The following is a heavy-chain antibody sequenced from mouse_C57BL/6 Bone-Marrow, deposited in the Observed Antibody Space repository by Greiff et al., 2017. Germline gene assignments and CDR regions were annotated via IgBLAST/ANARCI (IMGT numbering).Heavy chain of an antibody. D-gene: IGHD2-4*01. CDR2: IYPRSGNT. Sequence: VQLQQSGAELARPGASVQLSCKASGYTFTSYGISWVKQRTGQGLEWIGEIYPRSGNTYYNEKFKGKATLTADKSSSTAYMELRSLTSEDSAVYFCAGGLRRWFAYWGQGTLVTVSA. CDR1: GYTFTSYG. V-gene: IGHV1-81*01. CDR3: AGGLRRWFAY. J-gene: IGHJ3*01.